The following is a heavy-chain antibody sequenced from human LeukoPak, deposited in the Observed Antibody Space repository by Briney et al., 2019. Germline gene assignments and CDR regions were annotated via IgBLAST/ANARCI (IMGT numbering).Heavy chain of an antibody. V-gene: IGHV3-48*04. CDR3: ARIAAAGFDY. Sequence: GGSLRLSCAASGFTFSSYGMHWVRQAPGKGLEWVSYISSSGSTIYYADSVKGRFTISRDNAKNSLYLQMNSLRAEDTAVYYCARIAAAGFDYWGQGTLVTVSS. J-gene: IGHJ4*02. CDR2: ISSSGSTI. CDR1: GFTFSSYG. D-gene: IGHD6-13*01.